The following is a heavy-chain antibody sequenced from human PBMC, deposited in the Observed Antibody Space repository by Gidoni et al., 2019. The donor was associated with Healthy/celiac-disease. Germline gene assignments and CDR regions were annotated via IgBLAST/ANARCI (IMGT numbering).Heavy chain of an antibody. V-gene: IGHV4-59*08. D-gene: IGHD1-26*01. Sequence: QVQLQESGPGLVKPSETLSLTCPVSGGSISSYYWSWIRQPPGKGLEWIGYIYYSGSTNYNPSLKSRVTISVDTSKNQFSLKLSSVTAADTAVYYCARHGLGRRGWFDPWGQGTLVTVSS. CDR1: GGSISSYY. CDR2: IYYSGST. CDR3: ARHGLGRRGWFDP. J-gene: IGHJ5*02.